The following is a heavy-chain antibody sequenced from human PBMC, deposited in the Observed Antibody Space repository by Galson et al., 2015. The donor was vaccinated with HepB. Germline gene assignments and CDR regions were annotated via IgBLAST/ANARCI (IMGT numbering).Heavy chain of an antibody. CDR2: ISVHNGNT. D-gene: IGHD3-22*01. J-gene: IGHJ4*02. V-gene: IGHV1-18*04. Sequence: SVKVSCKASGYTFTTYGTRWVRQAPGQGLEWMGWISVHNGNTNYAQKVQGRVTMTRDTSTNTAYMELRSLRSDDTAVYYCARTQYYFDSTGYNYYFDYWGQGTPVTVAS. CDR1: GYTFTTYG. CDR3: ARTQYYFDSTGYNYYFDY.